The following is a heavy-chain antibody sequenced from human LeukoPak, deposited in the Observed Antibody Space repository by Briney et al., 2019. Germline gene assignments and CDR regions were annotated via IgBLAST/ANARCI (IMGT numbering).Heavy chain of an antibody. D-gene: IGHD3-22*01. CDR3: AGGYYYRNYYYYYMDV. CDR2: IYYSGNT. J-gene: IGHJ6*03. Sequence: SETLSLTCTVSGGSIFSSNSYWGWIRQPPGKGLEWIGSIYYSGNTYYNASLKSRVTISVDTSKNQFSLKLSSVTAADTAVYYCAGGYYYRNYYYYYMDVWGKGTTVTVSS. CDR1: GGSIFSSNSY. V-gene: IGHV4-39*07.